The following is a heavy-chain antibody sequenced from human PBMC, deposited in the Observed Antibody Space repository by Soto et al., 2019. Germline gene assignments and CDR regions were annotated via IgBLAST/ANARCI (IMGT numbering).Heavy chain of an antibody. J-gene: IGHJ6*02. Sequence: QVQLVQSGAEVKKPGSSVKVSCKASGGTFSSYAISWVRQAPGQGLEGMGGIIPISGTANYAQKFQGRVTLTADESTSTAYMELSSLRSEDTAVYYCARSQGSSTSLEIYYYYYYGMDVWGQGTTVTVSS. D-gene: IGHD2-2*01. V-gene: IGHV1-69*01. CDR1: GGTFSSYA. CDR3: ARSQGSSTSLEIYYYYYYGMDV. CDR2: IIPISGTA.